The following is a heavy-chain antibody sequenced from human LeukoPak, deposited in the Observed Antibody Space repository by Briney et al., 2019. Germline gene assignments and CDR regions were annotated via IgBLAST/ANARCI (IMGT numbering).Heavy chain of an antibody. CDR3: ARGPLNYDILTGCPDY. V-gene: IGHV1-2*02. Sequence: ASVKVSCKASGYTFTGYYMHWVRQAPGQGLEWMGWINPNSGGTNYAQKFQGRVTMTRDTSISTAYMELSRLRSDDTAVYYRARGPLNYDILTGCPDYWGQGTLVTVSS. CDR2: INPNSGGT. J-gene: IGHJ4*02. D-gene: IGHD3-9*01. CDR1: GYTFTGYY.